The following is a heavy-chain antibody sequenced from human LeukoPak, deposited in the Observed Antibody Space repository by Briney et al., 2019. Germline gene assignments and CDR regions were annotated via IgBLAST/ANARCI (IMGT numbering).Heavy chain of an antibody. D-gene: IGHD5-24*01. Sequence: SSETLSLTCTVSGGSISSSSYYWGWIRQPPGKGLEWIGSIYYSGSTYYNPSLKSRFTISVDTSKYQFSLKLSSVTAADTAVYYCARDSRDGYNPLDYWGQGTLVTVSS. CDR3: ARDSRDGYNPLDY. CDR2: IYYSGST. J-gene: IGHJ4*02. CDR1: GGSISSSSYY. V-gene: IGHV4-39*02.